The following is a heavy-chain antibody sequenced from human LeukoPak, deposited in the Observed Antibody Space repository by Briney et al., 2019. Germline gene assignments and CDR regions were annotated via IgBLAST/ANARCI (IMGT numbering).Heavy chain of an antibody. CDR1: GGSFSGYY. V-gene: IGHV4-34*01. CDR3: ARLDNWNYRYYFDY. Sequence: ASETLSLTCAVYGGSFSGYYWSWIRQPPVKGLEWIGEINHSGSTNYNPSLKSRVTISVDTSKNQFSLKLSSVTAADTAVYYCARLDNWNYRYYFDYWGQGTLVTVSS. CDR2: INHSGST. D-gene: IGHD1-7*01. J-gene: IGHJ4*02.